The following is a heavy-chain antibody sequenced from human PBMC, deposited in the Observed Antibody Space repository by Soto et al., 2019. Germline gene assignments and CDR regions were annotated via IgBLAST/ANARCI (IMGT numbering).Heavy chain of an antibody. CDR1: GGSISSGGYY. V-gene: IGHV4-31*03. Sequence: QVQLQESGPGLVKPSQTLSLTCTVSGGSISSGGYYWSWIRQHPGKGLEWIGYIYYSGSTYYNPSLKSRVTISVDTYKNQFSLKLSSVTAADTAVYYCARSSSWPIVAFDIWGQGTMVTVSS. D-gene: IGHD6-13*01. CDR2: IYYSGST. CDR3: ARSSSWPIVAFDI. J-gene: IGHJ3*02.